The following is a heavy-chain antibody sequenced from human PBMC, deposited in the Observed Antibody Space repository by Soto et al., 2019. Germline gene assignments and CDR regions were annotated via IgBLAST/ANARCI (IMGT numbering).Heavy chain of an antibody. CDR3: AKESADFDWFRGAPNWFDP. CDR2: INHSGST. V-gene: IGHV4-34*01. J-gene: IGHJ5*02. CDR1: GGSFSGYY. Sequence: SETLSLTCAVYGGSFSGYYWSWIRQPPGKGLEWIGEINHSGSTNYNPSLKSRVTISVDTSKNQFSLKLSSVTAADTAVYYCAKESADFDWFRGAPNWFDPWGQGTLVTVSS. D-gene: IGHD3-9*01.